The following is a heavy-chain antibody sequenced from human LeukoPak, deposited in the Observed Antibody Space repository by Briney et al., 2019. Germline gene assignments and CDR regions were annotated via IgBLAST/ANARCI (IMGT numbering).Heavy chain of an antibody. CDR1: GGTFSSYA. CDR2: IIPIFGTA. J-gene: IGHJ4*02. Sequence: ASVKVSCKASGGTFSSYAISWVRQAPGQGLEWMGRIIPIFGTANYAQKFQGRVTITTDESTSTAYMELSSLRSEDTAVYYCARAGGRDGYNSPFDYWGQGTWSPSPQ. CDR3: ARAGGRDGYNSPFDY. D-gene: IGHD5-24*01. V-gene: IGHV1-69*05.